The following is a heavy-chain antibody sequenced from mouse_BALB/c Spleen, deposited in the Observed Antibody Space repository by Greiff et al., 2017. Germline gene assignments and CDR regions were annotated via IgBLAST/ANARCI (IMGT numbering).Heavy chain of an antibody. D-gene: IGHD1-1*01. V-gene: IGHV14-4*02. CDR3: NARFITTVVARAY. CDR2: IDPENGDT. J-gene: IGHJ3*01. Sequence: EVQLQQSGAELVRSGASVKLSCTASGFNIKDYYMHWVKQRPEQGLEWIGWIDPENGDTEYAPKFQGKATMTADTSSNTAYLQLSSLTSEDTAVYDCNARFITTVVARAYWGQGTLVTVSA. CDR1: GFNIKDYY.